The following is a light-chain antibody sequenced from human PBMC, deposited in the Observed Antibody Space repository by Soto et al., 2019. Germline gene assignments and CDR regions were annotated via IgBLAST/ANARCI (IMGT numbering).Light chain of an antibody. Sequence: EIVLTQSPGTLSLSPGERATLSCRASQSVSSSYLAWYQQKPGQAPRLLIYGASCRATGIPDRFSGSGSGTDFTLTISRLEPEDFGVYYCQQYGSSPMYTFGHGTKLEIK. J-gene: IGKJ2*01. CDR1: QSVSSSY. V-gene: IGKV3-20*01. CDR2: GAS. CDR3: QQYGSSPMYT.